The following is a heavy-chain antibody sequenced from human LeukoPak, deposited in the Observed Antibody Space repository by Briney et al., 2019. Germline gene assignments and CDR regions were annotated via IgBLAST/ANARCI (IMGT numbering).Heavy chain of an antibody. CDR2: IYYSGST. CDR3: ARGGTPDY. Sequence: SETLSLTCTVSGGSISSGKYYWSWIRQHPGKGLEWIGYIYYSGSTYYSPSLKSRVTISIDMSKNQFSLKLGSVTAADTAVYYCARGGTPDYWGQGTLVTVSS. V-gene: IGHV4-31*03. D-gene: IGHD1-14*01. CDR1: GGSISSGKYY. J-gene: IGHJ4*02.